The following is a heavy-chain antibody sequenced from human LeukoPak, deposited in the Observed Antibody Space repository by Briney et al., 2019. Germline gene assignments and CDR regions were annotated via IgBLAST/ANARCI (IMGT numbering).Heavy chain of an antibody. CDR3: ARDPNLDY. V-gene: IGHV3-33*01. J-gene: IGHJ4*02. Sequence: GGSLRLSCAASGFALSSHGMHWVRQAPGKGLEWVAVVWSDGSNTNYADAVKGRFTISRDNSKNTFYLQMNSLRAEDTAVYYCARDPNLDYWGQGTLVTVSS. CDR2: VWSDGSNT. CDR1: GFALSSHG.